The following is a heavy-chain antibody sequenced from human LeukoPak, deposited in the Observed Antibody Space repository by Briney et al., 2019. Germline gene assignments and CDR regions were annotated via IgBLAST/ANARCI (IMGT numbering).Heavy chain of an antibody. CDR3: AKPNRRYCSSTSCYPDWFDP. J-gene: IGHJ5*02. Sequence: GGSLRLSCAASGFTFSSYGMHWVRQAPGMGLEWVAVISYDGSNKYYADSVKGRFTISRDNSKNTLYLQMNSLRAEDTAVYYCAKPNRRYCSSTSCYPDWFDPWGQGTLVTVSS. CDR2: ISYDGSNK. V-gene: IGHV3-30*18. CDR1: GFTFSSYG. D-gene: IGHD2-2*01.